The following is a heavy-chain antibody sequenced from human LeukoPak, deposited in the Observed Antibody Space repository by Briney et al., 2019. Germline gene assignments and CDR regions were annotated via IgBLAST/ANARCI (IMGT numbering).Heavy chain of an antibody. CDR3: AKDPVGEYVNWFDP. J-gene: IGHJ5*02. Sequence: GETLRLSCAASGFTFSSYGMSWVRQAPGKGLEWVSGISGSGGSRYYADSVKGRFTISRGNSKNTLYLQMNSLRAEDTAVYYCAKDPVGEYVNWFDPWGQGTLVTVSS. CDR1: GFTFSSYG. D-gene: IGHD3-10*01. CDR2: ISGSGGSR. V-gene: IGHV3-23*01.